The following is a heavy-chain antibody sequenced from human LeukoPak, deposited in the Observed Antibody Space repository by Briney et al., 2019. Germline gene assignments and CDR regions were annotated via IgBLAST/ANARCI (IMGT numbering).Heavy chain of an antibody. J-gene: IGHJ4*02. D-gene: IGHD4-17*01. Sequence: PGGSLRLSCAASGFTVSSNYMSWVRQAPGKGLEWVSVIYSGGSTYYADSVKGRFTISRDNSKNTLYLQMNSLRAEDTAVYYCARDQGSVTHGLGYFDYWGQGTLVTVSS. V-gene: IGHV3-66*01. CDR2: IYSGGST. CDR1: GFTVSSNY. CDR3: ARDQGSVTHGLGYFDY.